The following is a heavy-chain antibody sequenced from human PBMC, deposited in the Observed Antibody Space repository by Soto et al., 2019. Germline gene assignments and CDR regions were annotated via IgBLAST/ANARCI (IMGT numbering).Heavy chain of an antibody. V-gene: IGHV3-30-3*01. CDR2: ISYDGSNK. J-gene: IGHJ6*02. CDR3: AGARSGYYLRPYYYYGMDV. CDR1: GFTFSSYA. Sequence: GSLRLSCAASGFTFSSYAMHWVGQTPCKGLEWVAVISYDGSNKYYADSVKGRFTISRDNSKNTLYLQMNSLRAEDTAVYYCAGARSGYYLRPYYYYGMDVWGQGTTVTVSS. D-gene: IGHD3-3*01.